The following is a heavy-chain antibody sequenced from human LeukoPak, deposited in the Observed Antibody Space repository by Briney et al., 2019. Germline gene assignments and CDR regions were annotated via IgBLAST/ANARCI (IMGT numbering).Heavy chain of an antibody. CDR1: GFTFSKYW. D-gene: IGHD6-19*01. CDR2: INTDGTVT. J-gene: IGHJ4*02. V-gene: IGHV3-74*01. Sequence: PGGSLRLSWSASGFTFSKYWMRWVRQAPGKGLERVSRINTDGTVTTYADSENGRFTVSRANADNTIFLQMNSVRDEATAVYYCATKQWLAPPPDSWGQGTPVTVSS. CDR3: ATKQWLAPPPDS.